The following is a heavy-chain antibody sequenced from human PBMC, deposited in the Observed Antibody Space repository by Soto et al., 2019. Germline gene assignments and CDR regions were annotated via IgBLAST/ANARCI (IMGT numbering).Heavy chain of an antibody. J-gene: IGHJ3*01. Sequence: QVQLQESGPGLVKPSETLSLTCTVSGGSISSYYWSWIRQPPGKGLEWIGYIYYSGSTNYNPSLXRXAXIXXDTSKNQFSLKLTSVTAADTAVYYCASRYGSAFDFWGQGTMVTVSS. CDR2: IYYSGST. CDR3: ASRYGSAFDF. V-gene: IGHV4-59*01. CDR1: GGSISSYY. D-gene: IGHD3-10*01.